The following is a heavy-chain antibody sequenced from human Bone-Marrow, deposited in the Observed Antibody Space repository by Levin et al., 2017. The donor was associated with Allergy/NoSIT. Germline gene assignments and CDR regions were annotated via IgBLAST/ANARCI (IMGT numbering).Heavy chain of an antibody. CDR1: GFTFSSYG. D-gene: IGHD3-10*01. CDR2: IWYRGSKE. J-gene: IGHJ3*02. Sequence: GGSLRLSCAASGFTFSSYGLHWVRQAPGKGLEWVAGIWYRGSKEYYADSVKGRFTISRDNSKNTLNLQLSSLRGEDTAVYYCTRRGWFGELDDGFDIWGQGTMVTVS. V-gene: IGHV3-33*01. CDR3: TRRGWFGELDDGFDI.